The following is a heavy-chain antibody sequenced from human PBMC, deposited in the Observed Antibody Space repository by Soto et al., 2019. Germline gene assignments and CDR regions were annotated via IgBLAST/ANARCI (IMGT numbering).Heavy chain of an antibody. CDR2: MYHSGTF. CDR3: ARAQFYSGSGNYNNLMFDA. J-gene: IGHJ5*02. Sequence: RSLTCAVSGGSIGGVGYSWSWIRQPPGGGLEWIGYMYHSGTFLKSPSLKTRLTMSLDMSKNQFSLTLNSMTAADTAVYYCARAQFYSGSGNYNNLMFDAWGQGIQVTVSS. CDR1: GGSIGGVGYS. V-gene: IGHV4-30-2*01. D-gene: IGHD3-10*01.